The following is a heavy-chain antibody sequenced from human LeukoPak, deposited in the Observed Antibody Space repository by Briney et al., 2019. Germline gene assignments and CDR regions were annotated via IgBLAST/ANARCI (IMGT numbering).Heavy chain of an antibody. V-gene: IGHV1-58*02. CDR2: IVVGSGNT. CDR1: GFTFTSSA. D-gene: IGHD3-22*01. CDR3: AAQVLVVGAFDI. Sequence: GTSVKVSCTASGFTFTSSAMQWVRQARGQRLEWIGWIVVGSGNTNYAQKFQERVTITRDMSTSTAYMELSSLRSEDTAVYYCAAQVLVVGAFDIWGQGTMVTVSS. J-gene: IGHJ3*02.